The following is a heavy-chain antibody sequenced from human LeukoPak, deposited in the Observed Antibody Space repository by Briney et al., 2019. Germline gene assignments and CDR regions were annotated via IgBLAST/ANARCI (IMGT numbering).Heavy chain of an antibody. D-gene: IGHD5-18*01. CDR1: GGSISNTNW. V-gene: IGHV4-4*02. CDR2: INHTGST. J-gene: IGHJ4*02. CDR3: ARGGYTYGYPY. Sequence: PSETLSLTCGVSGGSISNTNWWTWVRQPPGKGLEWIGEINHTGSTNYNPSLKSRVTISVDTSKNQFSLKLSSVTAADTAVYYCARGGYTYGYPYWGQGTLVAVSS.